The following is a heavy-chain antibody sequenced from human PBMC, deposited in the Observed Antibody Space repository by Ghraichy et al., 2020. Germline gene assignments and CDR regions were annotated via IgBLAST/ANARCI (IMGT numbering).Heavy chain of an antibody. Sequence: ASVKVSCKASGYTFSGYYMHWVRQAPGQGLECMGWINPRSGGTNYAQKFRGRITMTRDTSISTAYMELRRLRSDDTAVYYCARDRVRPTYYFDSSASDSWGQGTLVTVS. CDR2: INPRSGGT. CDR3: ARDRVRPTYYFDSSASDS. D-gene: IGHD3-22*01. CDR1: GYTFSGYY. J-gene: IGHJ4*02. V-gene: IGHV1-2*02.